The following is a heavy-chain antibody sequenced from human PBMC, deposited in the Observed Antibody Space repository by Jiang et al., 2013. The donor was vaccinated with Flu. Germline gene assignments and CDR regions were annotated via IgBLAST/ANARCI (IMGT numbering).Heavy chain of an antibody. V-gene: IGHV1-2*04. J-gene: IGHJ3*02. CDR2: INPNSGGT. D-gene: IGHD3-3*01. Sequence: SGAEVKKPGASVKVSCKASGYTFTGYYMHWVRQAPGQGLEWMGWINPNSGGTNYAQKFQGWVTTTTDTSTSTAFMELRSLRSDDTAVYYCARDLLSVQYDFWSGSPLSAIDIWGQGTMVTVSS. CDR1: GYTFTGYY. CDR3: ARDLLSVQYDFWSGSPLSAIDI.